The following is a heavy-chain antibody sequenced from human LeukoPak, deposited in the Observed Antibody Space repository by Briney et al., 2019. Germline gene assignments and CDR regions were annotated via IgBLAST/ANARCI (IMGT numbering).Heavy chain of an antibody. Sequence: PGGSLRLSCAASGFTFSSYEMNWVRQAPGKGLEWVSGISGSGSGVNTYYADSVKGRFTISRDNSKNTMYLQMNGLRAEDTAVYYCAKGYSSACYDGCDYWGQGTLVTVSS. D-gene: IGHD6-19*01. J-gene: IGHJ4*02. CDR3: AKGYSSACYDGCDY. V-gene: IGHV3-23*01. CDR1: GFTFSSYE. CDR2: ISGSGSGVNT.